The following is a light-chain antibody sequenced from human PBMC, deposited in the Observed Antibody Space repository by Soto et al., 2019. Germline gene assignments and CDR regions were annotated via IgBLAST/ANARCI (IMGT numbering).Light chain of an antibody. V-gene: IGKV1-39*01. CDR2: AAA. CDR1: QNIERY. CDR3: QQTYSTIHS. J-gene: IGKJ2*01. Sequence: DIQMTQSPSSLSASIGDTITISCRASQNIERYLNWYQHKQGKAPQLLMFAAANLESGVPSRFRVSGSGTDFTLTISSLQPEDFATYYCQQTYSTIHSFGQGTKVDIK.